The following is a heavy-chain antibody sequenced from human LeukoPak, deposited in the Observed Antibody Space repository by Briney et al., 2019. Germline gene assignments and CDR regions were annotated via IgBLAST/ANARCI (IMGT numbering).Heavy chain of an antibody. V-gene: IGHV1-2*02. J-gene: IGHJ4*02. D-gene: IGHD2-8*01. CDR1: GYTFTDYH. CDR3: ATLMAHLDY. CDR2: INPNSGDT. Sequence: ASVKVSCKAFGYTFTDYHMHWVRQAPGQGLEWMGWINPNSGDTNYAQKFQGRVTMTRDTTIRTAYMELSRLRSDDTAVFYCATLMAHLDYWGQETLVTVSS.